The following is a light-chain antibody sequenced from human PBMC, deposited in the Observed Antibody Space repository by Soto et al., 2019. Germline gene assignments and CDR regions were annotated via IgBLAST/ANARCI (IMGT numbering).Light chain of an antibody. J-gene: IGKJ5*01. Sequence: AIRMTQSPSSFSASTGDRVTITCRASQGISSYLAWYQQKPGKAPKLLIYAASTLQSGVPSRFSGSGSGTDFTLTIGSLQPDDFATYYCQQSYSTPITFGQGTRLEIK. CDR3: QQSYSTPIT. V-gene: IGKV1-8*01. CDR1: QGISSY. CDR2: AAS.